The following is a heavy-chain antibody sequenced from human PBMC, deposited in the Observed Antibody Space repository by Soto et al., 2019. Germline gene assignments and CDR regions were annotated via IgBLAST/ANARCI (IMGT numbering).Heavy chain of an antibody. J-gene: IGHJ6*02. D-gene: IGHD2-15*01. CDR3: ARSQGGSSSLDIYYYYYYGMDV. CDR2: VIPIFGTP. Sequence: QVQLVQSGAEVKKPGSSVKVSCKAPGGTFSTYAISWVRQAPGQGLEWMGGVIPIFGTPKYAQKFQGRVTINAGEATSTGYMELRSLISEDTAVYYCARSQGGSSSLDIYYYYYYGMDVWGQGTTVTVSS. CDR1: GGTFSTYA. V-gene: IGHV1-69*01.